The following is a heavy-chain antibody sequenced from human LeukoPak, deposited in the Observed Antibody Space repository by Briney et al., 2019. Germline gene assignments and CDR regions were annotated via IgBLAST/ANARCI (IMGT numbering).Heavy chain of an antibody. CDR3: ASGGYSYGVLGFDY. V-gene: IGHV1-69*01. J-gene: IGHJ4*02. CDR2: IIPIFGTA. CDR1: GGTFSSYA. Sequence: SVKVSCKASGGTFSSYAISWVRQAPGQGLEWMGGIIPIFGTANYAQKFQGRVTITADESTSTAYMELCSLRSEDTAVYYCASGGYSYGVLGFDYWGQGTLVTVSS. D-gene: IGHD5-18*01.